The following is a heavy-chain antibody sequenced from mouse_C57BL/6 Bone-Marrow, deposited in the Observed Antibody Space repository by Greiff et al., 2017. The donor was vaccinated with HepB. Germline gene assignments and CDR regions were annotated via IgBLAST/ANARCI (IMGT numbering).Heavy chain of an antibody. D-gene: IGHD4-1*01. J-gene: IGHJ3*01. CDR1: GYTFTSYW. Sequence: VHLVESGAELVKPGASVKLSCKASGYTFTSYWMHWVKQRPGQGLEWIGMIHPNSGSTNYNEKFKSKATLTVDKSSSTAYMQLSSLTSEDSAVYYCARENWDVRFAYWGQGTLVTVSA. CDR2: IHPNSGST. CDR3: ARENWDVRFAY. V-gene: IGHV1-64*01.